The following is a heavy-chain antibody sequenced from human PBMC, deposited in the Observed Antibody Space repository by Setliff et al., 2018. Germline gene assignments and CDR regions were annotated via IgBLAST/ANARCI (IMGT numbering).Heavy chain of an antibody. J-gene: IGHJ6*02. V-gene: IGHV4-61*09. CDR2: IYTSGST. CDR1: GGSISSGSYY. Sequence: PAETLSLTCTVSGGSISSGSYYWSWIRQPAGKGLEWMGHIYTSGSTNYNPSLKSRVTISVDTSKNQFSLKLSSVTAADTAVYYCARVSSYGSGSYYYYYYGMDVWGQGTTVTVSS. CDR3: ARVSSYGSGSYYYYYYGMDV. D-gene: IGHD3-10*01.